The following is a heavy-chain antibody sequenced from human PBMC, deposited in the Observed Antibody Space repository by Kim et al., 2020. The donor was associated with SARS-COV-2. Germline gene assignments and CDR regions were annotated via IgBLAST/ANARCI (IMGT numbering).Heavy chain of an antibody. D-gene: IGHD3-9*01. J-gene: IGHJ4*02. CDR1: GFTFGDYA. CDR3: TRGYFDWLSLVGPDY. CDR2: IRSKAYGGTT. Sequence: GGSLRLSCTASGFTFGDYAMSWFRQAPGKGLEWVGFIRSKAYGGTTEYAASVKGRFTISRDDSKSIAYLQMNSLKTEDTAVYYCTRGYFDWLSLVGPDYWGQGTLVTVSS. V-gene: IGHV3-49*03.